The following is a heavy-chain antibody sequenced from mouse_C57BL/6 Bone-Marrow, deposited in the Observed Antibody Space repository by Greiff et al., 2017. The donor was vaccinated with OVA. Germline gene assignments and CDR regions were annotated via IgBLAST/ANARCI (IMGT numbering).Heavy chain of an antibody. Sequence: VKLQQSGPGLVQPSQSLSITCTVSGFSLTSYGVHWVRQSPGKGLEWLGVIWSGGSTDYNAAFISRLSISKDNSKSQVFFKMNSLQADDTAIYYCAREGSITTVVATDWYFDVWGTGTTVTVSS. V-gene: IGHV2-2*01. CDR2: IWSGGST. J-gene: IGHJ1*03. D-gene: IGHD1-1*01. CDR1: GFSLTSYG. CDR3: AREGSITTVVATDWYFDV.